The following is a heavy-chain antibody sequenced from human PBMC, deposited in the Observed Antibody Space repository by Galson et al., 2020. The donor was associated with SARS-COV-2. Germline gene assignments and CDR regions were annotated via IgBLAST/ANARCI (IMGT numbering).Heavy chain of an antibody. V-gene: IGHV1-69*13. Sequence: SVTVSCKASGGTFSSYAINWVRQAPGQGLEWMGGIFPIFGTTNYAQKFQGRVTLTADESTSTAYMDLTSLTFEDTAIYFCARDRWGDYSNYVFDVWGQGTMVTVSS. CDR3: ARDRWGDYSNYVFDV. CDR2: IFPIFGTT. D-gene: IGHD4-4*01. CDR1: GGTFSSYA. J-gene: IGHJ3*01.